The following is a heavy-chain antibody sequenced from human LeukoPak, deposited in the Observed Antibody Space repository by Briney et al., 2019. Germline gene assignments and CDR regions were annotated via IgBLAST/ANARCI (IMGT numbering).Heavy chain of an antibody. Sequence: GASVKVSCKASGYTFTSYGISWVRQAPGQGLEWMGWISAYNGNTNYAQKLQGRVTMTTDTSTSTAYMELRSLRSDDTAVYYCARDPGAMVELWLLSVPNPVPFDYWGQGTLVTVSS. V-gene: IGHV1-18*01. CDR1: GYTFTSYG. J-gene: IGHJ4*02. CDR3: ARDPGAMVELWLLSVPNPVPFDY. D-gene: IGHD4/OR15-4a*01. CDR2: ISAYNGNT.